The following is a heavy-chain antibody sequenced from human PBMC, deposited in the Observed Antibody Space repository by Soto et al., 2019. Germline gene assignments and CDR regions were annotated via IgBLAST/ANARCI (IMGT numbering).Heavy chain of an antibody. D-gene: IGHD5-12*01. V-gene: IGHV4-39*07. CDR3: ARAPGGDGYNLDY. CDR2: INHSGST. J-gene: IGHJ4*02. Sequence: SETLSLTCTVSGGSISSSSYYWGWIRQPPGKGLEWIGRINHSGSTNYNPSLKSRVTISVDTSKNQFSLKLSSVTAADTAVYYCARAPGGDGYNLDYWGQGTLVTVSS. CDR1: GGSISSSSYY.